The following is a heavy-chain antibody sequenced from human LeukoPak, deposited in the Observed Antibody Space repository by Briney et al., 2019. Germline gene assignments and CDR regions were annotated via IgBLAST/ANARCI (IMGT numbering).Heavy chain of an antibody. Sequence: QPGGSLRLSCAASGFTFSSYGMHWVRQAPGKGLEWVAVIWYDGSNKYYADSVKGRFTISRDNSKNTLYLQMNSLRAEDTAVYSCARDRVQLWSVYYYYYGMDVWGQGTTVTVSS. V-gene: IGHV3-33*01. D-gene: IGHD5-18*01. CDR3: ARDRVQLWSVYYYYYGMDV. J-gene: IGHJ6*02. CDR1: GFTFSSYG. CDR2: IWYDGSNK.